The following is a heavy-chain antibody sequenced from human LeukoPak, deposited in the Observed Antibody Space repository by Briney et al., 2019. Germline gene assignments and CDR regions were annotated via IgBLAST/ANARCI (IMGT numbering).Heavy chain of an antibody. J-gene: IGHJ6*03. CDR2: INHSGST. D-gene: IGHD3-22*01. V-gene: IGHV4-34*01. CDR3: ARRGPYYYDSSGHPRGFYYMDV. Sequence: SETLSLTCAVYGGSFSGYYWSWIRQPPGKGLEWIGEINHSGSTNYNPSLKSRVTISVDTSKNQFSLKLSSVTAADTAVYYCARRGPYYYDSSGHPRGFYYMDVWGKGTTVTVSS. CDR1: GGSFSGYY.